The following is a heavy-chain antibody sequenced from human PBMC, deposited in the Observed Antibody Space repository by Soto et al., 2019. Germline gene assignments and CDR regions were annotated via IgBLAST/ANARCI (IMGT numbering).Heavy chain of an antibody. V-gene: IGHV3-49*03. CDR3: TRGGEGYYASSAYSY. CDR2: IRSKAYGGTT. D-gene: IGHD3-22*01. Sequence: GGSLRLSCTTSGFTFGDYAMSWFRQAPGKGLEWVGFIRSKAYGGTTQYAASVKGRFTISRDDSKSIAYLQMNSLKTEDTAVYYCTRGGEGYYASSAYSYWGQGPLVTVSS. J-gene: IGHJ4*02. CDR1: GFTFGDYA.